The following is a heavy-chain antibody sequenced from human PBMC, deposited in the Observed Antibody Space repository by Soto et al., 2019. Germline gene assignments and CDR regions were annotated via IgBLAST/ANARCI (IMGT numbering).Heavy chain of an antibody. Sequence: SETLSITCTVSGGSINTYNLFWAWIRQPPGKGLEWIASVHYSGNAYYNPSLTTRVTISRDTSKNRVSLELRSVTAADTAVYYCARVNVTLDFWGQGTLVTVS. CDR3: ARVNVTLDF. V-gene: IGHV4-39*01. CDR2: VHYSGNA. CDR1: GGSINTYNLF. D-gene: IGHD2-21*02. J-gene: IGHJ4*02.